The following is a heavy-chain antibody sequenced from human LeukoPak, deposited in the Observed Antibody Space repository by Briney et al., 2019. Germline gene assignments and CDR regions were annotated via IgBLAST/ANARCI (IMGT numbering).Heavy chain of an antibody. CDR3: ARRRGGLFDY. Sequence: GESLKISCKGSGYNFTNHWITWVRQMPGKGLEWVGRIDPSDSYTNYSPSFQGHVTISADKSISTAYLQWSTLKASDTAIYYCARRRGGLFDYWGQGILVTVSS. V-gene: IGHV5-10-1*01. J-gene: IGHJ4*02. D-gene: IGHD3-10*01. CDR1: GYNFTNHW. CDR2: IDPSDSYT.